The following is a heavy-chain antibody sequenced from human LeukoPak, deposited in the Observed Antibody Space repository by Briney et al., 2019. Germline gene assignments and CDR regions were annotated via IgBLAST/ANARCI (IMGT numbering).Heavy chain of an antibody. Sequence: SETLSLTCAVYGGSFSGYCWSWIRQPPGKGLEWIGEINHSGSTNYNPSLKSRVTISADTSRNQFSLKLSSVTAADTAVYYCASQVTYGNYYYYMDVWGKGTTVTVSS. CDR3: ASQVTYGNYYYYMDV. CDR2: INHSGST. D-gene: IGHD3-10*01. J-gene: IGHJ6*03. V-gene: IGHV4-34*01. CDR1: GGSFSGYC.